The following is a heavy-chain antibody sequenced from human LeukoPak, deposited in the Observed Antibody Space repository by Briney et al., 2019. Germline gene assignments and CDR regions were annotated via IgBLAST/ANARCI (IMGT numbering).Heavy chain of an antibody. J-gene: IGHJ5*02. D-gene: IGHD6-6*01. CDR3: AKGISSSSGWFDP. CDR2: ISSNGGST. CDR1: GFTFSDHA. V-gene: IGHV3-64*04. Sequence: GGSLRLSCSASGFTFSDHAMHWVRQAPGKGLEFVSGISSNGGSTFYADSVKGRFTISRDNSKNTLYLQMNSLRAEDTAVYYCAKGISSSSGWFDPWGQGTLVTVSS.